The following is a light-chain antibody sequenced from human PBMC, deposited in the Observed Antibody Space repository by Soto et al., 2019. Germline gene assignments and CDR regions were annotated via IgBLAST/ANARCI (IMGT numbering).Light chain of an antibody. J-gene: IGKJ1*01. CDR2: WAS. V-gene: IGKV4-1*01. Sequence: DIVMTQSPDSLAVSLGARATINCKSSQSVLYSSNNKNYLAWYQQKPGQPPKLLIYWASTRESGVPDRFSGSGSGTDFTLTISSLQAEDVAVYYGQQYYDTPWTFGQGTKVEIK. CDR3: QQYYDTPWT. CDR1: QSVLYSSNNKNY.